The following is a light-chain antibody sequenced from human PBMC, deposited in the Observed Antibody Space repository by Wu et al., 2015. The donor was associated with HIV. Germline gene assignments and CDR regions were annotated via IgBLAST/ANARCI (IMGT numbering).Light chain of an antibody. CDR3: QQYGDSPT. V-gene: IGKV3-20*01. CDR2: GAS. Sequence: EIVLTQSPGTLSLSPGERATLSCRASQTVNNNHLAWYQQKPGQAPRLLIYGASTRATGIPDRFSGSGSGTDFTLTISRLEPEDFAMYTCQQYGDSPTFGQGTKVEIK. CDR1: QTVNNNH. J-gene: IGKJ1*01.